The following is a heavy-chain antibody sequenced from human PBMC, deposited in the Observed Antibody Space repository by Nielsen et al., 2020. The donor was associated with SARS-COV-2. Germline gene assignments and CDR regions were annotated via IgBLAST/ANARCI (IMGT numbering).Heavy chain of an antibody. J-gene: IGHJ5*02. CDR2: IYYSGST. Sequence: PGKGLEWIGSIYYSGSTYYNPSLKSRVTISVDTSKNQFSLKLSSVTAADTAVYYCARDLAARYWFDPWGQGTLVTVSS. CDR3: ARDLAARYWFDP. D-gene: IGHD6-6*01. V-gene: IGHV4-39*02.